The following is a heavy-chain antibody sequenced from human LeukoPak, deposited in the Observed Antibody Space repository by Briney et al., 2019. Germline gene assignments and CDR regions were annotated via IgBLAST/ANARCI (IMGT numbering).Heavy chain of an antibody. CDR1: GFTFSSYS. D-gene: IGHD6-19*01. CDR3: ARGGRKAVAGTPNWFDP. J-gene: IGHJ5*02. V-gene: IGHV3-48*01. Sequence: GGSLRLSCAASGFTFSSYSMNWVRQAPGKGLEWVSYISSSSSTIYYADSVKGRFTISRDNAKNSLYLQMSSLRAEDTAVYYCARGGRKAVAGTPNWFDPWGRGTLVTVSS. CDR2: ISSSSSTI.